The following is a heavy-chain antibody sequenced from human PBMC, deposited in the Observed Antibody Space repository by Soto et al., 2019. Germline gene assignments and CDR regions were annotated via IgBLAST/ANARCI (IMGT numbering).Heavy chain of an antibody. CDR1: GFTFSSYA. CDR2: ISGSGGST. J-gene: IGHJ6*02. V-gene: IGHV3-23*01. Sequence: EVQLLESGGGLVQPGGSLRLSCAASGFTFSSYAMSWGRQAPGKGLEWVSAISGSGGSTYYAYSEKGRFTISRDNSKNTLYLQMNSLGSEDTAVYYCAKPNIRIYYYYGMDVWGQGTTVTVSS. CDR3: AKPNIRIYYYYGMDV. D-gene: IGHD2-15*01.